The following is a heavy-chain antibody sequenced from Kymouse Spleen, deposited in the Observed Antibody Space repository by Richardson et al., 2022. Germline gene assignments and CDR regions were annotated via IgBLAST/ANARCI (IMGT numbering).Heavy chain of an antibody. CDR2: IKSKTDGGTT. J-gene: IGHJ4*02. CDR3: THGVGATIFDY. Sequence: EVQLVESGGGLVKPGGSLRLSCAASGFTFSNAWMSWVRQAPGKGLEWVGRIKSKTDGGTTDYAAPVKGRFTISRDDSKNTLYLQMNSLKTEDTAVYYCTHGVGATIFDYWGQGTLVTVSS. D-gene: IGHD1-26*01. V-gene: IGHV3-15*01. CDR1: GFTFSNAW.